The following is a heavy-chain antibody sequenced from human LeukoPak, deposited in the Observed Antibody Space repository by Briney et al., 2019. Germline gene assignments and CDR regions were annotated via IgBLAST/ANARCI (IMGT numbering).Heavy chain of an antibody. V-gene: IGHV4-59*01. D-gene: IGHD2-2*02. CDR3: AREEMLGYCSSTSCYSPYYFDY. CDR1: GGSISSYY. CDR2: IYYSGST. Sequence: PSETLSLTCTASGGSISSYYWSWIRQPPGKGLEWIGYIYYSGSTNYHPSLKSRVTISVDTSKNQFSPKLSSVTAADTAVYYCAREEMLGYCSSTSCYSPYYFDYWGQGTLVTVSS. J-gene: IGHJ4*02.